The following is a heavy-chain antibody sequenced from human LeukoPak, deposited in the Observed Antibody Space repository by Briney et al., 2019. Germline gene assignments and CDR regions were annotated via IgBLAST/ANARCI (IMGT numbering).Heavy chain of an antibody. J-gene: IGHJ4*02. Sequence: PGGSLRLSCAASGFTFSSYWMHWVRQAPGKGLVWVARINTDGSITGYTDSVKGRFAISRDNAKNTLYLQMNSLRAEDTAVYYCTRDTYGERDYWGQGTLVTVSS. D-gene: IGHD4-17*01. CDR2: INTDGSIT. CDR1: GFTFSSYW. V-gene: IGHV3-74*01. CDR3: TRDTYGERDY.